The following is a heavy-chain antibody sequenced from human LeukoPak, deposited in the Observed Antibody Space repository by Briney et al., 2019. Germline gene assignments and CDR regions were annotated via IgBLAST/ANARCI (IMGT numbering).Heavy chain of an antibody. CDR3: ARDFCSAGSCYPDN. D-gene: IGHD2-15*01. J-gene: IGHJ4*02. CDR1: GFTVSSNY. CDR2: IYSGGST. V-gene: IGHV3-66*01. Sequence: PGGSLRLSCAASGFTVSSNYMSWGRQAPGKGLEWVSVIYSGGSTYYADSVKGRFTISRDNSKNTLYLQMNSLRVEDTAVYYCARDFCSAGSCYPDNWGQGTLVTVSS.